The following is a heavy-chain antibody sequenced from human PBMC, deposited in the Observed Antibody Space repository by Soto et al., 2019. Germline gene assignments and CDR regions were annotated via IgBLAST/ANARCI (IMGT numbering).Heavy chain of an antibody. D-gene: IGHD2-2*01. V-gene: IGHV3-21*01. CDR2: ISSSSSYI. CDR3: ARGICSSSSCYLFDY. CDR1: GFTFSSYS. Sequence: EVQLVESGGGLVKPGGSLRLSCAASGFTFSSYSMNWVRQAPGKGLEWVSSISSSSSYIYYADSVKGRFTISRDNAKNSLYLQMNSLRAEDTAVYYCARGICSSSSCYLFDYWGQGTLVTVSS. J-gene: IGHJ4*02.